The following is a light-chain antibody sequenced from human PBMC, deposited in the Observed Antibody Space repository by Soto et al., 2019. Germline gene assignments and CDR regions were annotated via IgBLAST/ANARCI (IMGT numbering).Light chain of an antibody. CDR3: QQYGSSLTWK. CDR2: GAS. V-gene: IGKV3-20*01. Sequence: EIVLTQSPGTLSLSPGERATLSCRASQSVSSSYLAWYQQKPGQAPRLLIYGASSRATGIPDRFSGSGSGTDFTLTLSRLEPEDFAVYYCQQYGSSLTWKFGQGTKVEI. CDR1: QSVSSSY. J-gene: IGKJ1*01.